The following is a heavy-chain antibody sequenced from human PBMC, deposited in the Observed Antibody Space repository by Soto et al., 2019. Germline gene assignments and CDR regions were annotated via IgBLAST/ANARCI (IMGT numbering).Heavy chain of an antibody. CDR2: ISSSSSYI. CDR3: ARARGGVVDNWFDP. V-gene: IGHV3-21*01. J-gene: IGHJ5*02. D-gene: IGHD2-2*01. CDR1: GFTFSSYS. Sequence: EVQLVESGGGLVKPGGSLRLSCAASGFTFSSYSMNWVRQAPGKGLEWVSSISSSSSYIYYADSVKGRFTISRDNAKNSLYLQMNSLRAEDTAVYYCARARGGVVDNWFDPWGQGTLVTVSS.